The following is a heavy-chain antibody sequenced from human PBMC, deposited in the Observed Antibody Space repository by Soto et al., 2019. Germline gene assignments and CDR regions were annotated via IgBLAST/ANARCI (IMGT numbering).Heavy chain of an antibody. D-gene: IGHD3-9*01. Sequence: LSLTCAVYGGSFSGYYWSWIRQPPGKGLEWIGEINHSGSTNYNPSLKSRVTISVDTSKNQLSLKLSSVTAADTAVYYCARGRLSLTGYYYYYYGMEVWGEGTKVTVSS. CDR2: INHSGST. V-gene: IGHV4-34*01. CDR1: GGSFSGYY. CDR3: ARGRLSLTGYYYYYYGMEV. J-gene: IGHJ6*04.